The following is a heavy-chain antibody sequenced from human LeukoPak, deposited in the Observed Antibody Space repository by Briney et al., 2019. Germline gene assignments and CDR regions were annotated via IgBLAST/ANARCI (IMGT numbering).Heavy chain of an antibody. CDR1: GYTFTSYY. J-gene: IGHJ5*02. Sequence: ASVKVSCKASGYTFTSYYMHWVRQEPGQRLEWLGIINPSDGNTNYAQKLQGRVTMTTDTSTSTAYMELRSLRSDDTAVYYCARDWLGYYDSSGYYSRWFDPWGQGTLVTVSS. V-gene: IGHV1-46*01. D-gene: IGHD3-22*01. CDR3: ARDWLGYYDSSGYYSRWFDP. CDR2: INPSDGNT.